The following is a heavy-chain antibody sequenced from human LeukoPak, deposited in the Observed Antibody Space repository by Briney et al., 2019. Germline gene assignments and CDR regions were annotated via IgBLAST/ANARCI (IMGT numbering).Heavy chain of an antibody. CDR1: GFTFSSHD. D-gene: IGHD3-22*01. CDR3: ARGVDSSGYPGHRDAFDL. Sequence: GGSLRLSCAASGFTFSSHDMHWVRQATGKGLEWVSVIGPAGDTYYAASVKGRFTISRENAKNSLYLQMNSLRAGDTAVYYCARGVDSSGYPGHRDAFDLWGQGTMVTVSS. J-gene: IGHJ3*01. CDR2: IGPAGDT. V-gene: IGHV3-13*01.